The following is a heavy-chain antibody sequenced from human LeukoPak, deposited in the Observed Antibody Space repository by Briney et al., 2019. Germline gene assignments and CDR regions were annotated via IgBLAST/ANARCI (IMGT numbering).Heavy chain of an antibody. J-gene: IGHJ4*02. D-gene: IGHD1-26*01. V-gene: IGHV3-23*01. Sequence: GGSLRLSCAASGFTVSSNYMSWVRQAPGKGLEWVSAISGSGGDTYYADSVKGRFTISRDNSKNTLYLQMNSLRAEDTAVYYCAKVITSGRYYYFDYWGQGTLVTVSS. CDR3: AKVITSGRYYYFDY. CDR2: ISGSGGDT. CDR1: GFTVSSNY.